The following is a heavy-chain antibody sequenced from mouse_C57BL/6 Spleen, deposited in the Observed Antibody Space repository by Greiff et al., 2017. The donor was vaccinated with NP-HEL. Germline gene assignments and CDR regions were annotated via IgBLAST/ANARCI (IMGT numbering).Heavy chain of an antibody. V-gene: IGHV1-47*01. CDR1: GYTFTTYP. D-gene: IGHD1-1*01. CDR2: FHPYNDDT. Sequence: VNVVESGAELVKPGASVKMSCKASGYTFTTYPIEWMKQNHGKSLEWIGNFHPYNDDTKYNEKFKGKATLTVEKSSSTVYLELSRLTSDDSAVYYCARRVTTVVAPYFDYWGQGTTLTVSS. CDR3: ARRVTTVVAPYFDY. J-gene: IGHJ2*01.